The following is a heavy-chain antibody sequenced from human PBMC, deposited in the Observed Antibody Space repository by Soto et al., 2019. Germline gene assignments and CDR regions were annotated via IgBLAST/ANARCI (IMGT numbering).Heavy chain of an antibody. CDR2: IWYDGSNK. Sequence: QVQLVESGGGVVQPGRSLRLSCAASGFTFSSYGMHWVRQAPGKGLEWVAVIWYDGSNKYYADSVKGRFTISRDNSKNTLYLQMNSLRAEDTAVYYCAREPRRYCISTSCYDGMDVWGQGTRVTVSS. V-gene: IGHV3-33*01. CDR1: GFTFSSYG. J-gene: IGHJ6*02. CDR3: AREPRRYCISTSCYDGMDV. D-gene: IGHD2-2*01.